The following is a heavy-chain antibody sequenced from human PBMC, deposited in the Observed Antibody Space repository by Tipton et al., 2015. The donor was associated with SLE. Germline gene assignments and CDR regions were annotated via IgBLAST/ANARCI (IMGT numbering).Heavy chain of an antibody. CDR3: ASPYYYGSRSFDP. CDR1: GGSISSGRYY. Sequence: LSLTCTVSGGSISSGRYYWSWIRQPAGKGLEWIGRIYTSGSTNYNPSLKSRVTISVDTSKKQFSLKLSSVTAADTAVYYCASPYYYGSRSFDPWGQGTLVTVSA. J-gene: IGHJ5*02. V-gene: IGHV4-61*02. CDR2: IYTSGST. D-gene: IGHD3-10*01.